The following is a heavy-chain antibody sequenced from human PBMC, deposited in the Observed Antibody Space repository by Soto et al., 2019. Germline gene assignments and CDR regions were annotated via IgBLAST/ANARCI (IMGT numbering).Heavy chain of an antibody. Sequence: SETLSLTCTVSGGSISSSSYYWGWIRQPPGKGLEWIGSIYYSGSTYYNPSLKSRVTISVDTSKNQFSLKLSSVTAADTAVYYCARLPDVYRSSSRYFHYWGQGTLVTVSS. CDR1: GGSISSSSYY. V-gene: IGHV4-39*01. J-gene: IGHJ4*02. CDR2: IYYSGST. D-gene: IGHD6-6*01. CDR3: ARLPDVYRSSSRYFHY.